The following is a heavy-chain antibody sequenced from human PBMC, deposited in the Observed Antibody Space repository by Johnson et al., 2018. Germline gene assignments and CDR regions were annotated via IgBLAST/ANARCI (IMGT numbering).Heavy chain of an antibody. Sequence: QVQLQESGPGQVKPSETLSLTCTVSGASISSSSFYWGWIRQPPGKGLQWVGSFFHVGSTFSNPSLKSRVTISVDTSKNQFSLRLTSVTAADTAVYYCARAGSGWASAQDYWGQGSLVTVSA. CDR3: ARAGSGWASAQDY. J-gene: IGHJ4*02. D-gene: IGHD6-19*01. CDR2: FFHVGST. CDR1: GASISSSSFY. V-gene: IGHV4-39*01.